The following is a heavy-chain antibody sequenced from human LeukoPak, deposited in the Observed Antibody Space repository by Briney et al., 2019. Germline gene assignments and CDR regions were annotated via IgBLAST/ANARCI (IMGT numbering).Heavy chain of an antibody. V-gene: IGHV3-33*01. CDR1: GFTFSSYA. CDR3: ARELFGSGSRPDY. Sequence: GTSLRLSCTAPGFTFSSYAIHWIRQAPGKGLEWVALVWHDGSNRYYSEAVKGRFTISRDNSKNTVYLQINSLRAEDTAVYYCARELFGSGSRPDYWGQGTRVTVSS. CDR2: VWHDGSNR. J-gene: IGHJ4*02. D-gene: IGHD3-10*01.